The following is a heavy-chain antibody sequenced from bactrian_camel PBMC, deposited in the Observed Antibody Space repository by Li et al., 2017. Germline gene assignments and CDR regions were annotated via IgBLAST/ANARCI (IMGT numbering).Heavy chain of an antibody. CDR3: AAVRYGVTWYPLCRARSADFGY. J-gene: IGHJ6*01. D-gene: IGHD6*01. CDR1: GVTFSSYY. CDR2: IARDGIARDGST. V-gene: IGHV3S26*01. Sequence: VQLVESGGCLVQPGGSLRLSCAASGVTFSSYYKIWVRQAPGKEREGVASIARDGIARDGSTSYADSVKGRFTISKDNAKNTLYLQMNSLKPEDTAMYYCAAVRYGVTWYPLCRARSADFGYWGQGTQVTVS.